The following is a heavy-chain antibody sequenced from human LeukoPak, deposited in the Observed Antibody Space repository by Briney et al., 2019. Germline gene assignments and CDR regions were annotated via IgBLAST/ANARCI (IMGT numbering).Heavy chain of an antibody. Sequence: GGSLRLSCAASGFTFSSYAMSWVRQAPGKGLEWVSAISGSGGSTYYADSEKGRFTISRGNSKNTLYLQMNSLRAEDTAVYYCAKGPLGNFDYWGQGTLVTVSS. CDR3: AKGPLGNFDY. CDR2: ISGSGGST. D-gene: IGHD7-27*01. J-gene: IGHJ4*02. CDR1: GFTFSSYA. V-gene: IGHV3-23*01.